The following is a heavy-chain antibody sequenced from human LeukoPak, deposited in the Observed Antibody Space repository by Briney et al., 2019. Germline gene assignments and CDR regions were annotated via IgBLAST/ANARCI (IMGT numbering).Heavy chain of an antibody. V-gene: IGHV1-2*02. Sequence: ASVKVSCKASGYTFTAYYMNWVRQAPGQGLEWMGWINPNSGGTNYAQNFQGRVTMTRDTSISTVYMELNSLRSDDTAVYYCATRLTGVDYWGQGTQVTVSS. J-gene: IGHJ4*02. D-gene: IGHD7-27*01. CDR2: INPNSGGT. CDR1: GYTFTAYY. CDR3: ATRLTGVDY.